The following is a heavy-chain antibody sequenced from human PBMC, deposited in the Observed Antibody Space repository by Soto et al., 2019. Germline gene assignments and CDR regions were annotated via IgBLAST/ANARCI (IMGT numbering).Heavy chain of an antibody. J-gene: IGHJ6*03. V-gene: IGHV4-34*01. D-gene: IGHD2-15*01. Sequence: QVQLQQWGAGLLKPSETLSLTCAVYGGSFSGYYWSWIRQPPGKGLEWIGEINHSGSTNYNPSLKNRVTISVDTSKNQFSLKLSSVTAADTAVYYCARGYCSGGSCYRAYYYYYMDVSGKGTTVTVSS. CDR2: INHSGST. CDR3: ARGYCSGGSCYRAYYYYYMDV. CDR1: GGSFSGYY.